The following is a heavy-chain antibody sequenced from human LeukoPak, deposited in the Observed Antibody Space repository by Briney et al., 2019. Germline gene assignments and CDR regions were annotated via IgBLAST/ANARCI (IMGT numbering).Heavy chain of an antibody. Sequence: SETLSLTCAVYGGSFSGYYWSWIRQPPGKGLEWIGGINHSGSTNYNPSLKSRVTISVDTSKNQFSLKLSSVTAADTAVYYCARELVDYDFWSGYYPKYYFDYRGQGTLVTVSS. J-gene: IGHJ4*02. CDR3: ARELVDYDFWSGYYPKYYFDY. V-gene: IGHV4-34*01. CDR1: GGSFSGYY. CDR2: INHSGST. D-gene: IGHD3-3*01.